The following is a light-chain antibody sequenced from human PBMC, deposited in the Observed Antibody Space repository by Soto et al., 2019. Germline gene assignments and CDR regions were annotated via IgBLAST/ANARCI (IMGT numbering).Light chain of an antibody. V-gene: IGKV1-5*01. J-gene: IGKJ2*01. CDR2: DAS. CDR3: QQYNSYYT. Sequence: DIQMTQSPSTLSASVGDRVTITCRASQSISSWLAWYQQKPGKAPKLLIYDASSLESGVPSRFSGSGSGTEFTLPISSLQPDDLANYYCQQYNSYYTFGQGTKLEIK. CDR1: QSISSW.